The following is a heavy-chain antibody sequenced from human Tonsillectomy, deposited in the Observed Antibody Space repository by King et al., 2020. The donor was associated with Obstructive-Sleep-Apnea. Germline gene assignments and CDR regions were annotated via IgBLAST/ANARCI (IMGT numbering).Heavy chain of an antibody. CDR3: ARASVKYYYYYGMDV. V-gene: IGHV4-59*01. Sequence: VQLQESGPGLVKPSETLSLTCTVSGGSISSYYWSWLRPPPGKGLAWIGYIYYSGSTNYNPSLKSRVTISVDTSKNQFSLKLSSVTAADTAVYYCARASVKYYYYYGMDVWGQGTTVTVSS. J-gene: IGHJ6*02. CDR2: IYYSGST. CDR1: GGSISSYY.